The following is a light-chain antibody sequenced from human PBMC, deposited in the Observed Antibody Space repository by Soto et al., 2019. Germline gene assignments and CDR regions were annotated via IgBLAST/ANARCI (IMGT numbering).Light chain of an antibody. CDR3: QQANGFPYT. V-gene: IGKV1D-12*01. Sequence: DIQMTQSPSSVSASVGDRVTITCRASQVINRWLAWYQQKPGRAPKLMTYPISTLHSGVPSRFSVSGPGTDFPLTISSLQPEDFATYYCQQANGFPYTFGQGTKLEIK. CDR2: PIS. J-gene: IGKJ2*01. CDR1: QVINRW.